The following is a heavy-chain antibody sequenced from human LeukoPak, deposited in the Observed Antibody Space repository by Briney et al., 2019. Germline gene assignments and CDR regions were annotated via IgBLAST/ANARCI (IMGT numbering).Heavy chain of an antibody. J-gene: IGHJ6*03. CDR2: IKSKTDGGTT. D-gene: IGHD3-3*01. CDR1: GFTFSNAW. Sequence: GGSLRLSCAASGFTFSNAWMSWVRQAPGKGLEWVGRIKSKTDGGTTDYAAPVKGRFTISRDDSKNTLYLQRNSLKTEDTAVYYCTTDHGGNYDFWSGYYNPYYYYYLDVWGKGTTVTVSS. V-gene: IGHV3-15*01. CDR3: TTDHGGNYDFWSGYYNPYYYYYLDV.